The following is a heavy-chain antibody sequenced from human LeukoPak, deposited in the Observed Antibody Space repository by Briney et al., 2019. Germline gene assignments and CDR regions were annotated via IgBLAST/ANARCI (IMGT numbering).Heavy chain of an antibody. V-gene: IGHV4-39*07. J-gene: IGHJ4*02. CDR1: GGSIRSSYYY. Sequence: SETLSLTCTVSGGSIRSSYYYWGWIRQPPGKGLEWIGSIYDSGSTYYNPSLKSRVTISVDTSKNQFSLKLSSVTAADTAVYYCARVSSSGWYEWGNFDYWGQGTLVTVSS. CDR3: ARVSSSGWYEWGNFDY. D-gene: IGHD6-19*01. CDR2: IYDSGST.